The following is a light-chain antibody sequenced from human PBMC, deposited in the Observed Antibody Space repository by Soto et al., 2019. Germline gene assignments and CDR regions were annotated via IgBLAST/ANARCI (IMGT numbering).Light chain of an antibody. J-gene: IGKJ4*01. Sequence: DIQMTQSPSSLSVSVGDRVTITCRASQTISASLNWFQQKAGKSPQLLIHGASNLQTGVPSRFSGSGSGTDFTLTITDLQNEDSATYFCQQGFSPVLTFGGGTKVDIK. CDR2: GAS. CDR1: QTISAS. V-gene: IGKV1-39*01. CDR3: QQGFSPVLT.